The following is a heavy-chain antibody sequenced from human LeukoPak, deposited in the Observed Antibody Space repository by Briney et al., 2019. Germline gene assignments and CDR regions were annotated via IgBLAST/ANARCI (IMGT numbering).Heavy chain of an antibody. Sequence: GGSLRLSCAASGFTFSSYGMSWVRQAPGKGLEWVSAISGSGGSTYYADSVKGRFTISRDNSKNTLYLQMNSLRAEDTAVYYCAKEVGIAAAERGLIDYWGQGTLVTVSS. CDR1: GFTFSSYG. CDR3: AKEVGIAAAERGLIDY. J-gene: IGHJ4*02. V-gene: IGHV3-23*01. CDR2: ISGSGGST. D-gene: IGHD6-13*01.